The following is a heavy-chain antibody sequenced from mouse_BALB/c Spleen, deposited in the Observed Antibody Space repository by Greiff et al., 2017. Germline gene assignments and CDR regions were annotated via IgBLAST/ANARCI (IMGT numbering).Heavy chain of an antibody. V-gene: IGHV1-69*02. Sequence: QVQLQQPGAELVRPGASVKLSCKASGYTFTSYWINWVKQRPGQGLEWIGNIYPSDSYTNYNQKFKDKATLTVDKSSSTAYMQLSSPTSEDSAVYYCTRDYAPFDYWGQGTTLTVSS. CDR3: TRDYAPFDY. J-gene: IGHJ2*01. CDR1: GYTFTSYW. CDR2: IYPSDSYT. D-gene: IGHD1-1*02.